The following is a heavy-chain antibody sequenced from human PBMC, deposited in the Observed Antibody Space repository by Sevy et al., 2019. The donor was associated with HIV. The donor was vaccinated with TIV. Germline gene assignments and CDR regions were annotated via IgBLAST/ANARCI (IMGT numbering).Heavy chain of an antibody. CDR2: ISGTGGSGDKT. D-gene: IGHD3-22*01. CDR3: ARKYDSSGYFDY. J-gene: IGHJ4*02. Sequence: GGSLRLSCAASGFTFSNYAMNWVRQAPGKGLGWVSGISGTGGSGDKTNYADSVKGRFTISRDDSKNSLYLQLNSLRAEDMAIYYCARKYDSSGYFDYWGQGTLVTVSS. V-gene: IGHV3-23*01. CDR1: GFTFSNYA.